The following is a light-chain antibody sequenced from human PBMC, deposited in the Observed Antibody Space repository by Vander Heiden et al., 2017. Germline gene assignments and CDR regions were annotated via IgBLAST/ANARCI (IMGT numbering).Light chain of an antibody. J-gene: IGKJ5*01. Sequence: EIVITQSPATLSVSPGERATLSCRASQSVSSNLAWYQQKPGQAPRLLIYGASTRATGIPARFSGSGYGTEFTLTISSLQSEDFAVYYCQQHNNWPPITFGQGTQLEIK. V-gene: IGKV3-15*01. CDR2: GAS. CDR1: QSVSSN. CDR3: QQHNNWPPIT.